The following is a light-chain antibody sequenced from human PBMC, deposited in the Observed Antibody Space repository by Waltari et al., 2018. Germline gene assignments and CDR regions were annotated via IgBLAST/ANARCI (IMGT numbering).Light chain of an antibody. V-gene: IGLV2-8*01. CDR1: SSDVGGYNF. J-gene: IGLJ2*01. CDR3: ASKAGTIEVI. CDR2: DVN. Sequence: QSALTQPPSASGFPGQSVTISCTGTSSDVGGYNFVSWYQPHPGKAPTLIIYDVNQRPSGVPDRFPGSKSGNTASLTVSYLQAGDEADYYCASKAGTIEVIFVGGTKLTVL.